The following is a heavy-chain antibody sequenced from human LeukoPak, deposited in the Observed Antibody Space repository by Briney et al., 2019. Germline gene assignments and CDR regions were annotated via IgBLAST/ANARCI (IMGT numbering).Heavy chain of an antibody. CDR2: ISSSSSYI. D-gene: IGHD2-2*02. Sequence: PGGSLRLSCAASGFTFSSYGMHWVRQAPGKGLEWVSSISSSSSYIYYADSVKGRFTISRDNAKNSLYLQMTSLRAEDTAVYYCARSHCSSTSCYKYFDYWGQGALVTVSS. CDR1: GFTFSSYG. V-gene: IGHV3-21*01. CDR3: ARSHCSSTSCYKYFDY. J-gene: IGHJ4*02.